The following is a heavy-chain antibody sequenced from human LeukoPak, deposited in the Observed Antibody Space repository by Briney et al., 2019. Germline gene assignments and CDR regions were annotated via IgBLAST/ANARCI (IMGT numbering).Heavy chain of an antibody. CDR2: IYYSGST. CDR3: AIINRSGAFDI. V-gene: IGHV4-59*01. Sequence: SETLSLTCTVSGGSISSYYWSWIRQPPGKGLEWIGYIYYSGSTNYNPSLKSRVTISVDTSKNQFSLKLSSVTAADTALYYCAIINRSGAFDIWGQGTMVTVSS. CDR1: GGSISSYY. J-gene: IGHJ3*02. D-gene: IGHD1-14*01.